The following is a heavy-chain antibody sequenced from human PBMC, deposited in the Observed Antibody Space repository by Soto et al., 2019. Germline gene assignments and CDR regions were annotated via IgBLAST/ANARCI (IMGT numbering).Heavy chain of an antibody. Sequence: EVQLVESGGGVVRPGGSLRLSCAASGFTFDDYGMSWVRQAPGKGLEWVSGINWNGGSTGYADSVKGRFTISRDNAKNSPYLQMNSLRAEDTALYYCARDLGYYYDSSGYHYWGQGTLVTVSS. CDR3: ARDLGYYYDSSGYHY. J-gene: IGHJ4*02. V-gene: IGHV3-20*04. CDR1: GFTFDDYG. D-gene: IGHD3-22*01. CDR2: INWNGGST.